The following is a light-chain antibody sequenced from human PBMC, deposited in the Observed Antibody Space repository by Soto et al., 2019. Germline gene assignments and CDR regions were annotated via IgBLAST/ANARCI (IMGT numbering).Light chain of an antibody. CDR3: QNYGSSSLT. CDR1: QSLSTSY. J-gene: IGKJ4*01. V-gene: IGKV3-20*01. Sequence: EIVLTQSPGTLSLSPGERATLSCRASQSLSTSYLAWYQQKPGQAPRLLTYGTSSRASGIPDRFSGSGSGTDFTLTISRLEPEDFEVYYCQNYGSSSLTFGGGTKVDIK. CDR2: GTS.